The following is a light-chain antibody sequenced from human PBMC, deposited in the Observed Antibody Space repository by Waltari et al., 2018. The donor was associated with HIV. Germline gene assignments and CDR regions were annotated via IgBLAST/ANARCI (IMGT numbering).Light chain of an antibody. CDR3: QQYNVSPWA. Sequence: DIQMTQSPPNLSASVGDRVTITCRASQNILRWLAGYQQKPGKAPKLLIYKASVLQSWVPSRFSGSGSGTDFTLTISSLQPVDSATYYCQQYNVSPWAFGQGTKV. J-gene: IGKJ1*01. CDR2: KAS. CDR1: QNILRW. V-gene: IGKV1-5*03.